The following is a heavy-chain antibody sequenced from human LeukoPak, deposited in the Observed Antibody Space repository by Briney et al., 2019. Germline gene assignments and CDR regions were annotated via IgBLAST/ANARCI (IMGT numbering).Heavy chain of an antibody. Sequence: GGSLRLSCAASGFTFDDYAMHWVRQAPGKGLEWVSLISGDGGSTYYADSVEGRFTISRDNSKNSLYLQMNSLRTEDTALYYCAKDMTRGLLGSNFDYWGQGTLVTVSS. CDR2: ISGDGGST. J-gene: IGHJ4*02. D-gene: IGHD4-11*01. CDR1: GFTFDDYA. CDR3: AKDMTRGLLGSNFDY. V-gene: IGHV3-43*02.